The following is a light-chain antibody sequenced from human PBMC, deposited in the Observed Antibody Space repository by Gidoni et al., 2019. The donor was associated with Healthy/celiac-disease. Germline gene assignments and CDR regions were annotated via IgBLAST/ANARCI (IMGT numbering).Light chain of an antibody. V-gene: IGKV3-20*01. Sequence: LVLPQSPGTLSLSPGERSTLSCRASQSVSSSYLAWYQQKPGQAPRLLIYGASSRATGIPDRVSGSGSGTDFTLTISRLEPEDFAVYYCQQYGSSPPITFGQGTRLEIK. CDR1: QSVSSSY. CDR3: QQYGSSPPIT. CDR2: GAS. J-gene: IGKJ5*01.